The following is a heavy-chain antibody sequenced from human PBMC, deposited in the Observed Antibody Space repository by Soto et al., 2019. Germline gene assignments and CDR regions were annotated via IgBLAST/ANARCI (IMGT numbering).Heavy chain of an antibody. Sequence: EVQLVESGGGLVKPGGSLRLSCAASGFTFSSYSMNWVRQAPGKGLEWVSSISSSSSYIYYADSVKGRFTISRDNAKNSLYLQMNSLRAEDTAVYYCARDQALNYYDYYMDVWGKGTTVTVSS. J-gene: IGHJ6*03. V-gene: IGHV3-21*01. CDR1: GFTFSSYS. CDR2: ISSSSSYI. CDR3: ARDQALNYYDYYMDV.